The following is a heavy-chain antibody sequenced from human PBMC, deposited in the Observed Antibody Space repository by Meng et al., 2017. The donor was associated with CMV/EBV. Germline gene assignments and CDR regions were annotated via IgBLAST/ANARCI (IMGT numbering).Heavy chain of an antibody. CDR1: GFTFSNYW. Sequence: GESLKISCAASGFTFSNYWMSWVRQAPGKGLGWVAIINQDGSGQYYMDSVKGRFTISRDNGKNSLYLQMNSLRVGDTAVYHCARDGGGLSGLWSGYDHWGQGALVTVSS. J-gene: IGHJ4*02. CDR2: INQDGSGQ. V-gene: IGHV3-7*01. D-gene: IGHD3-3*01. CDR3: ARDGGGLSGLWSGYDH.